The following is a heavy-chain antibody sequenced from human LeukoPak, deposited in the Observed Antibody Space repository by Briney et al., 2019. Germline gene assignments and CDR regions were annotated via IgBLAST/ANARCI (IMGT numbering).Heavy chain of an antibody. CDR1: GYTFTGYY. D-gene: IGHD5-18*01. CDR2: IIPILGIA. Sequence: GASVKVSCKASGYTFTGYYMHWVRQAPGQGLEWMGRIIPILGIANYAQKFQGRVTITADKSTSTAYMELSSLRSEDTAVYYCARVSGYSYGFYYYYGMDVWGQGTTVTVSS. V-gene: IGHV1-69*04. CDR3: ARVSGYSYGFYYYYGMDV. J-gene: IGHJ6*02.